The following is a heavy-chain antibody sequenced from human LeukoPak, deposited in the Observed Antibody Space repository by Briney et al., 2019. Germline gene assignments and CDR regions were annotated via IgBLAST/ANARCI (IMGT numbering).Heavy chain of an antibody. D-gene: IGHD2-15*01. J-gene: IGHJ4*02. CDR1: GCSISSSSYY. V-gene: IGHV4-39*07. Sequence: SETLSLTCTVSGCSISSSSYYWGWIRQPPGKGLEWIGSIYYSGSTYYNPSLKSRVAMSVDTSKNQFSLDLTSVTAADAAVYYCARDCSGGTCYLGVLDYWGQGILVTVSS. CDR3: ARDCSGGTCYLGVLDY. CDR2: IYYSGST.